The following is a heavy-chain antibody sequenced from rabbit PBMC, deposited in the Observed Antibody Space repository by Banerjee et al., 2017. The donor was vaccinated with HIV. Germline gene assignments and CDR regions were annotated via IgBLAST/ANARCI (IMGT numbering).Heavy chain of an antibody. CDR2: INTSSGNT. D-gene: IGHD4-1*01. CDR1: GLDFSSNA. V-gene: IGHV1S45*01. CDR3: ARDLAGVIGWNFNL. J-gene: IGHJ4*01. Sequence: QEQLVESGGGLAKPEGSLTLTCKASGLDFSSNAMCWVRQAPGKGLEWIACINTSSGNTVYASWAKGRFTISKTSSTTVTLQMTSLTAADTATYFCARDLAGVIGWNFNLWGPGTLVTVS.